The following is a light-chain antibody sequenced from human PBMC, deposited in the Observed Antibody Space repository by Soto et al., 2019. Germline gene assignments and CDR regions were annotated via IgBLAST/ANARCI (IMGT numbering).Light chain of an antibody. J-gene: IGLJ2*01. CDR1: SSDVGFFNY. CDR2: EVT. CDR3: CSYRSVNTVV. Sequence: QSVLTQPASVSGSPGQLITLSCTGTSSDVGFFNYVSWYQQHPGKAPKLMIYEVTNRPSGVSIRFSGSKSGNTASLTISGLQAEDEADYYCCSYRSVNTVVFGRGTKLTVL. V-gene: IGLV2-14*01.